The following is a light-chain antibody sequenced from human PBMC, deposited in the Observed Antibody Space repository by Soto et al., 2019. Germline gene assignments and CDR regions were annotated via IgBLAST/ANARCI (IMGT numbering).Light chain of an antibody. CDR2: GAS. Sequence: EIVLTQSPGTLSLSPGERATLSCRASQSVSSSYLAWYQQKPGQAPRLLIYGASSSATGIPDRFSGSGSGTDFTLTISRLEPEDFAVYYCQPYGSSNTFGQGTKLEIK. CDR1: QSVSSSY. CDR3: QPYGSSNT. J-gene: IGKJ2*01. V-gene: IGKV3-20*01.